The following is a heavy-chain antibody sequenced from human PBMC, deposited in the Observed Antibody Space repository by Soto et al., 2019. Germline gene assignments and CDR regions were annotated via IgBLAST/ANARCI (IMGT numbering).Heavy chain of an antibody. CDR3: TTGYCSGGSCYFDY. CDR2: IKSKTDGGTT. Sequence: LRLSRAASGFTFRNAWMILVRQAPGEGLEWVGRIKSKTDGGTTDYAAPVKARFTISRDDAKNTLYLQMNSLKTEDTAVYYCTTGYCSGGSCYFDYWGQGTLVTVSS. J-gene: IGHJ4*02. CDR1: GFTFRNAW. D-gene: IGHD2-15*01. V-gene: IGHV3-15*01.